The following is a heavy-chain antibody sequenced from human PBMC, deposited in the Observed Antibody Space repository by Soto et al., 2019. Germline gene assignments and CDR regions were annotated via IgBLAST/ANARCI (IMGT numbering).Heavy chain of an antibody. CDR3: VRLPPITGQYDYGLDV. J-gene: IGHJ6*02. Sequence: QVQLVQSGAEVKKPGSSVKISCKTSGGSFSSYAISWVRQAPGQGLEWMGGIIPIFGTTIYEQRFQGRVAISAVEPRNSADMELCSLRSEDTAVYSCVRLPPITGQYDYGLDVWGQGTTVTVSS. V-gene: IGHV1-69*01. CDR1: GGSFSSYA. CDR2: IIPIFGTT. D-gene: IGHD3-10*01.